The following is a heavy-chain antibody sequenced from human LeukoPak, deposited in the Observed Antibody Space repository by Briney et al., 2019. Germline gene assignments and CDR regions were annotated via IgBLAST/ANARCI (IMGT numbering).Heavy chain of an antibody. CDR2: INPNSGGT. CDR3: ARDPVDEAVAGTTNWFDP. J-gene: IGHJ5*02. Sequence: ASVKVSCKASGYTFTGYYMHWVRQAPGQGLEWMGWINPNSGGTNYAQKFQGRVTMTRDTSISTAYMELSRLRSDDTAVYYCARDPVDEAVAGTTNWFDPWGQGTLVTVSS. CDR1: GYTFTGYY. D-gene: IGHD6-19*01. V-gene: IGHV1-2*02.